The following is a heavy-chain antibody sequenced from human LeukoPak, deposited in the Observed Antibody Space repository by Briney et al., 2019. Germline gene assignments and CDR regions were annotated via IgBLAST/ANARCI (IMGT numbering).Heavy chain of an antibody. D-gene: IGHD3-10*01. V-gene: IGHV4-39*01. Sequence: PSETLSLTCTVSGGSISSSSYYWGWLRQPPGTGLEWIGSIYYSGSTYYNPSLKSRVTISVGTSKNQFSLKLSSVTAADTAVYYCARHRIAMVRAKSTNWFDPWGQGTLVTVSS. J-gene: IGHJ5*02. CDR2: IYYSGST. CDR1: GGSISSSSYY. CDR3: ARHRIAMVRAKSTNWFDP.